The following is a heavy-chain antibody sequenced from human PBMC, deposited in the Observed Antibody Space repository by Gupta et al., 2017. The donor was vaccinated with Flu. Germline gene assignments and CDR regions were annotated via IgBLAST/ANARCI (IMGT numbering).Heavy chain of an antibody. CDR2: IIPIFDLA. Sequence: QAPGQGLEWMGGIIPIFDLATSAQKFQGRLTLTADKSSTTAYMELTSLRSEDTAMYYCARDPRRRYCSSTSCWNWFDPWCQGTLVTVAS. CDR3: ARDPRRRYCSSTSCWNWFDP. J-gene: IGHJ5*02. V-gene: IGHV1-69*17. D-gene: IGHD2-2*01.